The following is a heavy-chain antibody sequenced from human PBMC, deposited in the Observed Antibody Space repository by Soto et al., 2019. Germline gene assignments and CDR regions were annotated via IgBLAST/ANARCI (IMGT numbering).Heavy chain of an antibody. CDR1: GFTFDDYT. D-gene: IGHD3-3*01. CDR3: AKEEREFWSGYFDY. Sequence: GGSLRLSCAASGFTFDDYTMHWVRQAPGKGLEWVSLISWDGGSTYYADSVKGRFTISRDNSKNSLYLQMNSLRTEDTALYYCAKEEREFWSGYFDYWGQGTLVTVSS. V-gene: IGHV3-43*01. J-gene: IGHJ4*02. CDR2: ISWDGGST.